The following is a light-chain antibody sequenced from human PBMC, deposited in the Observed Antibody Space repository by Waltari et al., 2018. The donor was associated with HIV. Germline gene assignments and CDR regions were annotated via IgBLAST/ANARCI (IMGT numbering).Light chain of an antibody. CDR1: QSLSRSS. CDR2: GAS. J-gene: IGKJ4*01. Sequence: EIVLTQSPGTLSLSPGQSAAVSCRASQSLSRSSLAWYQQKPGQAPRLLMYGASSRATGIPDRFSGSGSGTDFTLTISRLEPEDFAVYYCQQYGGSPPLTFGGGTKVEI. CDR3: QQYGGSPPLT. V-gene: IGKV3-20*01.